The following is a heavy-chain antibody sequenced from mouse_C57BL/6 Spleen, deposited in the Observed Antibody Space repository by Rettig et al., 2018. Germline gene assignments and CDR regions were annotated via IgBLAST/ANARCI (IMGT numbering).Heavy chain of an antibody. Sequence: GKSLEWIGDINPNNGGTSYNQKFKGKATLTVDKSSSTAYMELRSLTSEDSAVYYCARTTIVTTMNAMDYWGQGTSVTVSS. J-gene: IGHJ4*01. CDR2: INPNNGGT. CDR3: ARTTIVTTMNAMDY. D-gene: IGHD2-5*01. V-gene: IGHV1-26*01.